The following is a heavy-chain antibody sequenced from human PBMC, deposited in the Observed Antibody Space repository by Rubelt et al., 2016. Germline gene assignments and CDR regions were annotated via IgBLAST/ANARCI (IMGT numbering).Heavy chain of an antibody. D-gene: IGHD3-16*01. CDR3: ATGGGIDY. J-gene: IGHJ4*02. CDR2: IWYDGGYK. V-gene: IGHV3-33*01. Sequence: GGGVVQPGRSLRLSCAASGFTFRTYGMHWVRQAPGKGLEWVAVIWYDGGYKYNADSVQGRFTISRDNAKNTLFLQMSSLRVEDTAVYYCATGGGIDYWGQGTLVTVSS. CDR1: GFTFRTYG.